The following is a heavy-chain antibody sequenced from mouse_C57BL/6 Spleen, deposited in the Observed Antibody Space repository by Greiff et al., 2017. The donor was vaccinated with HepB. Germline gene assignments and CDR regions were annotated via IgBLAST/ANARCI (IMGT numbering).Heavy chain of an antibody. Sequence: EVQLQESGPGLVKPSQSLSLTCSVTGYSITSGYYWNWIRQFPGNKLEWMGYISYDGSNNYNPSLKNRISITRDTSTNQFFLKLNSVTTEDTATYYCARAQRGFAYWGQGTLVTVSA. CDR2: ISYDGSN. V-gene: IGHV3-6*01. J-gene: IGHJ3*01. CDR3: ARAQRGFAY. CDR1: GYSITSGYY.